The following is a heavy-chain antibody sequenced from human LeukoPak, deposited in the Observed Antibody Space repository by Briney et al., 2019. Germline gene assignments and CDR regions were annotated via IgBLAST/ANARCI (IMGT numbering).Heavy chain of an antibody. D-gene: IGHD3-10*01. CDR2: ISGSGGST. CDR3: AKSPWQHPGEDWFDP. Sequence: TGGSLRLSCAASGFTFSSYAMSWVRQAPGKGLEWVSAISGSGGSTYYADSVKGRFTISRDNSKNTLYLQMNSLRAEDTAVYYCAKSPWQHPGEDWFDPWGQGTLVTVSS. J-gene: IGHJ5*02. CDR1: GFTFSSYA. V-gene: IGHV3-23*01.